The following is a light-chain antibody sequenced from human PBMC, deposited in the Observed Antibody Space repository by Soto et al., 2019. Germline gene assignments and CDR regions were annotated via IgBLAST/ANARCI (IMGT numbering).Light chain of an antibody. J-gene: IGKJ1*01. V-gene: IGKV3-15*01. CDR2: GAS. Sequence: EIVMTQSPATLSVSPGERATLSCRASQSLSSNLAWYQQKPGQAPRLLIYGASTRATGIPARFSRSGSGTEFTLTISSLQSEDFAVYYCQQYDIWPKTFGQGTKVEIK. CDR1: QSLSSN. CDR3: QQYDIWPKT.